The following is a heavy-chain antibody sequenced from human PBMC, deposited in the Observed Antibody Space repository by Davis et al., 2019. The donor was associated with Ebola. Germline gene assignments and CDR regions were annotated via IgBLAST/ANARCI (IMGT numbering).Heavy chain of an antibody. Sequence: SETLSLTCTVSGGSINSSYYYWGWIRQPPGKGLEWIGSVYYSGSTYYNPSLKSRVTISVDTSKNQFSLKMSSVTAADTAVYYCARRWIQLWFSFDYWGQGTLVTVSS. V-gene: IGHV4-39*01. CDR1: GGSINSSYYY. J-gene: IGHJ4*02. CDR2: VYYSGST. CDR3: ARRWIQLWFSFDY. D-gene: IGHD5-18*01.